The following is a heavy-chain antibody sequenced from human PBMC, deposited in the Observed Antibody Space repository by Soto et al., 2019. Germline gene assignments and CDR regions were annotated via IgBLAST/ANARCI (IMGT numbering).Heavy chain of an antibody. CDR1: GFTFSSYA. CDR2: ISGSGGNT. D-gene: IGHD3-22*01. CDR3: AKSLVVVVITPGAFDI. J-gene: IGHJ3*02. V-gene: IGHV3-23*01. Sequence: GGSLRLSCAASGFTFSSYAMSWVRQAPGKGLEWVSTISGSGGNTYYADSVKGRFTIYRDNSKNTLYLQMNSLRAEDTAVYYCAKSLVVVVITPGAFDIWGQGTMVTVSS.